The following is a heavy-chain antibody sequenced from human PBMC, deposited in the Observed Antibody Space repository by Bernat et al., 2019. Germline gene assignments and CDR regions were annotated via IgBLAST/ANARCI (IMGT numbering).Heavy chain of an antibody. CDR2: IIPIFGTA. J-gene: IGHJ3*02. CDR1: GGTFSSYA. CDR3: AGDISRTTVTTPDGGAFDI. Sequence: QVQLVQSGAEGKKPGSSVKVSCKASGGTFSSYAISWVRQAPGQGLEGMGGIIPIFGTANYAQKFQGRVTITADESTSTAYMELSSLRSEDTAVYYCAGDISRTTVTTPDGGAFDIWGQGTMVTVSS. D-gene: IGHD4-11*01. V-gene: IGHV1-69*01.